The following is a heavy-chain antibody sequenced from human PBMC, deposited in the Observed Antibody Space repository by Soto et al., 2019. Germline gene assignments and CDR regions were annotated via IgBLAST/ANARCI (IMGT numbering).Heavy chain of an antibody. D-gene: IGHD3-22*01. CDR3: ARGNLTTMIVVDDAFGI. CDR1: GGSISSYY. J-gene: IGHJ3*02. CDR2: IYYSGST. Sequence: ETLSLTCTVSGGSISSYYWSWIRQPPGKGLEWIGYIYYSGSTNYNPSLKSRVTISVDTSKNQFSLKLSSVTAADTAVYYCARGNLTTMIVVDDAFGIWGQGTMVTVSS. V-gene: IGHV4-59*01.